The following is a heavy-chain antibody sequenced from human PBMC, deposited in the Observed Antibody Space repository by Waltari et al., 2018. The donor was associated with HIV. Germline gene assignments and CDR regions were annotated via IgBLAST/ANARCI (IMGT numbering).Heavy chain of an antibody. CDR2: ISSSSSYI. Sequence: EVQLVESGGGLVKPGGSLRLSCAASGFTFSSYSMNWVRQAPGKGLEWVSSISSSSSYIYYADSVKGRFTISRDNAKNSLYLQMNSLRAEDTAVYYCAREQLGAYYYYGMDVWGQGTTVTVSS. D-gene: IGHD6-6*01. V-gene: IGHV3-21*01. CDR1: GFTFSSYS. CDR3: AREQLGAYYYYGMDV. J-gene: IGHJ6*02.